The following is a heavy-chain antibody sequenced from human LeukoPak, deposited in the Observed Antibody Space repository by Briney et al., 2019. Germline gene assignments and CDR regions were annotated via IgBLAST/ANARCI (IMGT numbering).Heavy chain of an antibody. D-gene: IGHD1-26*01. J-gene: IGHJ4*02. CDR2: IVKNAGGA. CDR3: AKQEGALIENWCFDH. V-gene: IGHV3-23*01. Sequence: GGSLRLSCAASGFTFSDFAMSWVRLAPGKGLEWVSSIVKNAGGAYYADSVKGRFTVSRDNSKNTLYLQMSSLRVEDTALYYCAKQEGALIENWCFDHWGLGTLVTVSS. CDR1: GFTFSDFA.